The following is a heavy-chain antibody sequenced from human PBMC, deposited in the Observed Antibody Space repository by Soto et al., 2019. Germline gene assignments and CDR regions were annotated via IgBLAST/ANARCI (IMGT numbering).Heavy chain of an antibody. J-gene: IGHJ4*02. D-gene: IGHD1-26*01. CDR1: GFTFSSYG. CDR3: AKVRKPSADYFDY. Sequence: QVQLVESGGGVVQPGRSLRLSCAASGFTFSSYGMHWVRQAPGKGLEWVAVISYDGSNKYYADSVKGRFTISRDNSKNTLYLQMNRLRAEDTAVYYGAKVRKPSADYFDYWGQGTLVTVSS. V-gene: IGHV3-30*18. CDR2: ISYDGSNK.